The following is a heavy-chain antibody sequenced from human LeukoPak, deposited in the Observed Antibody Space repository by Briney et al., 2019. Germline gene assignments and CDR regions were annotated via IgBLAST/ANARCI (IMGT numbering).Heavy chain of an antibody. Sequence: ASVKVSCKASGYTFTSYGISWVRQAPGQGLEWMGWISAYNGNTNYAQKLQGRVTMTTDTSTSTAYMELRSLRSDDTAVYYCARVLTTVTTGYFDYWGQGTLVTVSS. CDR3: ARVLTTVTTGYFDY. J-gene: IGHJ4*02. D-gene: IGHD4-17*01. V-gene: IGHV1-18*01. CDR1: GYTFTSYG. CDR2: ISAYNGNT.